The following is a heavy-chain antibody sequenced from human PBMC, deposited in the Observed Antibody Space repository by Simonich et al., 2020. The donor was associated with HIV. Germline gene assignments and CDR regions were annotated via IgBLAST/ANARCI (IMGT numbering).Heavy chain of an antibody. CDR1: GGSFSGYY. D-gene: IGHD3-9*01. V-gene: IGHV4-34*02. J-gene: IGHJ4*02. Sequence: QVQLQQWGAGLLKPSETLSLTCAVFGGSFSGYYWSWIRQPPGKGLEWIGEINHSASTKYNPSLKSRVTISVDTSKNQFSLKLTSVTAADTAVYYCANVARYFDWYSTAFDYWGQGTLVTVSS. CDR2: INHSAST. CDR3: ANVARYFDWYSTAFDY.